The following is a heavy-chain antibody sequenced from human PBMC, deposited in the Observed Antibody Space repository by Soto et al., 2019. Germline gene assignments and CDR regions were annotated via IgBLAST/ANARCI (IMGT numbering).Heavy chain of an antibody. CDR3: AKDVTYYYDAAGSNYFDY. CDR1: AFTFSTYA. CDR2: ISGTGGST. D-gene: IGHD3-22*01. Sequence: EVQLLESGGGLVQPGGSLRLSCAASAFTFSTYAMSWVRQAPGKGLEWVSAISGTGGSTYYADSVKGRFTISRDNSKNPLYLQLNSLRAEDTALYYCAKDVTYYYDAAGSNYFDYWGQGTLFTVSS. V-gene: IGHV3-23*01. J-gene: IGHJ4*02.